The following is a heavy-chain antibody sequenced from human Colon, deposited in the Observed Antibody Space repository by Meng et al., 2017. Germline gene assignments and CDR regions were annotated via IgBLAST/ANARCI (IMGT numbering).Heavy chain of an antibody. CDR2: VNPSSGGA. Sequence: QFLRVQDGAEGTKPGASCTYSCEGSRYSSTSYNMRWLGQATGQSLEFMGRVNPSSGGATYAKKFQGRVKITSDPSINTAYMELTSLTSDDTAVYYCARASLFGGGDYWGQGTLVTVSS. CDR3: ARASLFGGGDY. V-gene: IGHV1-2*06. D-gene: IGHD3-3*01. J-gene: IGHJ4*02. CDR1: RYSSTSYN.